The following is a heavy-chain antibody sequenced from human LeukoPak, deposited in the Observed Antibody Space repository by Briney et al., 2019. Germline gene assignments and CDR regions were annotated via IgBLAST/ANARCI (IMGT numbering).Heavy chain of an antibody. CDR1: GFTFGSHA. V-gene: IGHV3-21*06. D-gene: IGHD2/OR15-2a*01. CDR2: ISRNSLYM. Sequence: PGGSLRLSCVASGFTFGSHAMNWVRQAPGKGLEWVSSISRNSLYMYYADSLKGRFTISRDNAKNSLYLQMDSLRAEDTAVYYCARVGIDYLASYHFDQWGQGTLVTVSS. J-gene: IGHJ4*02. CDR3: ARVGIDYLASYHFDQ.